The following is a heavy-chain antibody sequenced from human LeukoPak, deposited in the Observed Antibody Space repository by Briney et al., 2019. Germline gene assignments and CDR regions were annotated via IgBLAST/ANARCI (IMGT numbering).Heavy chain of an antibody. Sequence: SDILSLTCTVSGDSMSSAGSYWSWIRQHPGKGLECIGYIYYSGSTYYSPSLKSRVTISVDTSKNQFSLKLSTVTAADTAVYYCAREGYDSSGYYSIFDYWGQGTLVTVSS. D-gene: IGHD3-22*01. J-gene: IGHJ4*02. CDR2: IYYSGST. CDR3: AREGYDSSGYYSIFDY. CDR1: GDSMSSAGSY. V-gene: IGHV4-31*03.